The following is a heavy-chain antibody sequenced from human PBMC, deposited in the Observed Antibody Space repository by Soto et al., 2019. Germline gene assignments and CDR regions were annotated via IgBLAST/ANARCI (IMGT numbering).Heavy chain of an antibody. CDR3: ARDTVGSSSWETSYYYCMDV. CDR1: GDSVSSNSAA. V-gene: IGHV6-1*01. J-gene: IGHJ6*02. Sequence: SQTLSLTCAISGDSVSSNSAAWNWIRQSPSRGLEWLGRTYYRSKWYNDYAVSVKSRITINPDTSKNQFSLQLNSVTPEDTAVYYCARDTVGSSSWETSYYYCMDVWGQGTTVTVSS. CDR2: TYYRSKWYN. D-gene: IGHD6-13*01.